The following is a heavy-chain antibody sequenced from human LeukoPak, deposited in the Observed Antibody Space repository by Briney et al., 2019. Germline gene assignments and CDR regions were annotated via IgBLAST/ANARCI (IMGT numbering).Heavy chain of an antibody. Sequence: GGSLRLSCAASGFTFSDYYMSWIRQAPGKGLEWVAFIRYDGSNKSYADSVKGRFTISRDNSKNTLYLQMNSLRAEDTAVYYCASTTGYSSGWYYFDYWGQGTLVTVSS. D-gene: IGHD6-19*01. CDR3: ASTTGYSSGWYYFDY. CDR1: GFTFSDYY. V-gene: IGHV3-30*02. J-gene: IGHJ4*02. CDR2: IRYDGSNK.